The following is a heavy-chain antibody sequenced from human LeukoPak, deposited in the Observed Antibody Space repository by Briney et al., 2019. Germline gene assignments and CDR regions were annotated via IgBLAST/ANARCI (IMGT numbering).Heavy chain of an antibody. CDR2: TSGSGGST. Sequence: GGSLRLSCAASGFSFSDYTMNWVRQAPGKGLEWVSTTSGSGGSTYYADSVKGRFTISRDNSNNTLYLQLDSLKAEDTAVYYCAKPLGVTMLGFDYWGQGTLVTVSS. V-gene: IGHV3-23*01. CDR3: AKPLGVTMLGFDY. J-gene: IGHJ4*02. CDR1: GFSFSDYT. D-gene: IGHD3-10*02.